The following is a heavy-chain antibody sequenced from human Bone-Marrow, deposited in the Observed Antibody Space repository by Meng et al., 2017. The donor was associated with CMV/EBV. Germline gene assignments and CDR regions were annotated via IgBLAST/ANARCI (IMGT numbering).Heavy chain of an antibody. J-gene: IGHJ5*02. Sequence: SETLSLTCTVSGDSISSGGYYWTWIRQYPGKGLEWIGYIHSSGSTDYNPSLKSRVIMSEDTSKKQFSLRLSSVTAADTAVYYCARPYSSSSWSSGDWFDTWGQGTLVTVSS. CDR2: IHSSGST. D-gene: IGHD2-2*01. V-gene: IGHV4-31*03. CDR3: ARPYSSSSWSSGDWFDT. CDR1: GDSISSGGYY.